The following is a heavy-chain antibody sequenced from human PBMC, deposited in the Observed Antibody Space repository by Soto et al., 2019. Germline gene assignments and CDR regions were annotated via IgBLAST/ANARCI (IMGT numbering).Heavy chain of an antibody. Sequence: QVQLQESGPGLVKPSQTLSLTCTVSGGSISSGGYYWSWIRQHPGKGLEWIGYIYYSGRTYYNPSLKSRVTISVDTSKNQFSLKLSSVTAADTAVYYCARSSSSRGAFDIWGQGTMVTVSS. J-gene: IGHJ3*02. CDR3: ARSSSSRGAFDI. D-gene: IGHD6-13*01. V-gene: IGHV4-31*03. CDR1: GGSISSGGYY. CDR2: IYYSGRT.